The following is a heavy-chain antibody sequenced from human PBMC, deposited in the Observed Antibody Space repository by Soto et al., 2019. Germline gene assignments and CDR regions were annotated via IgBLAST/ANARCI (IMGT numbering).Heavy chain of an antibody. CDR3: AKSLWDTSGWETDY. J-gene: IGHJ4*02. CDR2: IYYSGST. Sequence: PSDPLYLTYTVSGVSISNGEYYLRWIHQPPWKGLEWIGYIYYSGSTYYNPSLKSRVTISVDTSKNQFSLKLSSVTAADTAVYYCAKSLWDTSGWETDYWGQGTLVTVSS. V-gene: IGHV4-30-4*02. CDR1: GVSISNGEYY. D-gene: IGHD6-19*01.